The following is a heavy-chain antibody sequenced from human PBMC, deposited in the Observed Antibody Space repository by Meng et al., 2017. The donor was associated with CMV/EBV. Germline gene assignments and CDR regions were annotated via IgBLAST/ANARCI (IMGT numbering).Heavy chain of an antibody. CDR3: AREVGGDSSWHDYYYGMDV. CDR1: GCTFSSYA. Sequence: SVKVSCKASGCTFSSYAISWVRQAPGQGLEWMGGIIPIFGTANYAQKFQGRVTITTDESTSTAYMELSSLRSEDTAVYYCAREVGGDSSWHDYYYGMDVWGQGTTVTVSS. D-gene: IGHD6-13*01. V-gene: IGHV1-69*05. CDR2: IIPIFGTA. J-gene: IGHJ6*02.